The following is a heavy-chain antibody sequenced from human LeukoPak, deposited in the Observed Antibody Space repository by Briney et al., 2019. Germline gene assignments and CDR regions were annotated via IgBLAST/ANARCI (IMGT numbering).Heavy chain of an antibody. CDR3: AKQQWLVLYYFDY. CDR1: GFTFSSYA. Sequence: GGSLRLSCAASGFTFSSYAMHWVRQAPGKGLEWVAVISYDGSNKYYADSVKGRFTISRDNSKNTLYLQMNSLRAEDTAVYYCAKQQWLVLYYFDYWGQGTLVTVSS. J-gene: IGHJ4*02. D-gene: IGHD6-19*01. CDR2: ISYDGSNK. V-gene: IGHV3-30-3*02.